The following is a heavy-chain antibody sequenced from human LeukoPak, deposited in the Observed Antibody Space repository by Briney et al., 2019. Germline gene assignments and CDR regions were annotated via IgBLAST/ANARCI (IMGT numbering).Heavy chain of an antibody. CDR3: ATQAPSYDNLTGYYRSSNWFDP. J-gene: IGHJ5*02. CDR2: INPNSGGT. V-gene: IGHV1-2*02. D-gene: IGHD3-9*01. Sequence: ASVKVSCKASGYTFTGYYMHWVRQAPGQGLEWMGWINPNSGGTNYAQKFQGRVTMTRDTSISTAYMELSRLRSDDTAVYYCATQAPSYDNLTGYYRSSNWFDPWGQGTLVTVSS. CDR1: GYTFTGYY.